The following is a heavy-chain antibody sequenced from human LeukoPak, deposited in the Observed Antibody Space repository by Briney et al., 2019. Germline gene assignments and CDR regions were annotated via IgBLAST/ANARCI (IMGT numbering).Heavy chain of an antibody. CDR2: IYSGGST. Sequence: GGSLRLSCAASGFTVSSNYMNWVRQAPGKGLEWVSVIYSGGSTYYADSVKGRFTISRDNSKNTLYLQMNSLRAEDTAVYYCARFSLPRSTYYFDYWGQGTLVTVSS. J-gene: IGHJ4*02. CDR1: GFTVSSNY. V-gene: IGHV3-53*01. CDR3: ARFSLPRSTYYFDY.